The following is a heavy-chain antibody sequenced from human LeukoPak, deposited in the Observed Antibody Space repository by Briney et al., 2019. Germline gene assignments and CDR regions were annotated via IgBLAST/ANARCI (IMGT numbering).Heavy chain of an antibody. CDR1: GFTFSSYA. J-gene: IGHJ4*02. CDR2: ISYDGSNK. D-gene: IGHD3-9*01. V-gene: IGHV3-30-3*01. Sequence: GGSLRLSCAASGFTFSSYAMHWVRQAPGKGLEWVAVISYDGSNKYYADSVKGRFTIFRDNSKNTLYLQMNSLRAEDTAVYYCARDGAYYDILTGTYFDYWGQGTLVTVSS. CDR3: ARDGAYYDILTGTYFDY.